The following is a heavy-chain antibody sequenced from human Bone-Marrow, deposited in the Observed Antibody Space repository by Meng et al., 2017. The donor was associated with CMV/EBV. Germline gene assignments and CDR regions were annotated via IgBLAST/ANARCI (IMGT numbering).Heavy chain of an antibody. CDR2: MYNSGST. D-gene: IGHD3-22*01. J-gene: IGHJ4*02. Sequence: GSLRLSCTVSGGSISNYYWSWIRQPPGKGLEWIGYMYNSGSTNYNPSLKSRVTISVDTSKNQFSLKLSSVTAADTAVYYCARNPLSGYYFYWGQGTLVTVSS. CDR3: ARNPLSGYYFY. CDR1: GGSISNYY. V-gene: IGHV4-59*12.